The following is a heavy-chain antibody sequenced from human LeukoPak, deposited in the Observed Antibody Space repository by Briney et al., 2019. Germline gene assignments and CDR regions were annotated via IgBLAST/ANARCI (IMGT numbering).Heavy chain of an antibody. V-gene: IGHV3-7*01. D-gene: IGHD1-14*01. CDR1: GFTLGVYW. Sequence: GGSLRLSCAASGFTLGVYWMTWVRQAPGKGLEGVANINQDGSEKHYLDSVKGRFTISRDNPRNSLSLQMSSLRAEDTAIYYCARNSERLTYPKYWGQGTLVTDSS. J-gene: IGHJ4*02. CDR2: INQDGSEK. CDR3: ARNSERLTYPKY.